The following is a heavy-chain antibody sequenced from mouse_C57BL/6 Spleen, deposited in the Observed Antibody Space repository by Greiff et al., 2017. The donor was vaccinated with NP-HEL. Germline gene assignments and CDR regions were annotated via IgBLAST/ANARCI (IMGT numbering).Heavy chain of an antibody. Sequence: VQLQQPGTELVKPGASVKLSCKASGYTFTSYWMHWVKQRPGQGLEWIGNINPSNGGTNYNEKFKSKATLTVDKSSSTAYMQLSSLTSEDSAVYYCASSYYSNYEGSMENAMDYWGQGTSVTVSS. V-gene: IGHV1-53*01. D-gene: IGHD2-5*01. CDR2: INPSNGGT. CDR3: ASSYYSNYEGSMENAMDY. J-gene: IGHJ4*01. CDR1: GYTFTSYW.